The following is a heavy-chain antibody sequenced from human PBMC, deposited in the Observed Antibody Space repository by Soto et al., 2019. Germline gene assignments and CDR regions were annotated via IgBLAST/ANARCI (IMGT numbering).Heavy chain of an antibody. CDR2: IYYGGST. V-gene: IGHV4-31*03. D-gene: IGHD6-19*01. J-gene: IGHJ3*02. CDR3: AREIAVAGNAFDT. Sequence: QVQLQESGPGLVKPSQTLSLTCTVSGGSIASGGYYWRWIRQHQGKGLEWIGFIYYGGSTFYNPSIECRRTISIDKSKNQVYLKLRSVTGAVSACYYCAREIAVAGNAFDTWGQGTMVTVSS. CDR1: GGSIASGGYY.